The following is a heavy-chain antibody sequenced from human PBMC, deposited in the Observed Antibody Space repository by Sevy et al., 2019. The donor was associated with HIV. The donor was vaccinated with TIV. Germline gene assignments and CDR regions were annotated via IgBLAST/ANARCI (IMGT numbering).Heavy chain of an antibody. J-gene: IGHJ4*02. CDR2: IRQDGNEI. V-gene: IGHV3-7*01. CDR3: ARRYFDL. CDR1: GSTFSSFW. Sequence: GGSLRLSCKASGSTFSSFWMQWVRQAPGKGLEWVANIRQDGNEIYYGDSVKGRFTISRDNAKNALYLQMDGLRAEDTGLYYCARRYFDLWGQGTLVTVSS.